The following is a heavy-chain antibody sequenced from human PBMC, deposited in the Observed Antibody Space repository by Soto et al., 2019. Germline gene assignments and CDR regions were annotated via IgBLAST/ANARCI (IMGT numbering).Heavy chain of an antibody. CDR3: ARDEGMGYCSSTSCHMLDV. D-gene: IGHD2-2*02. J-gene: IGHJ6*02. CDR2: IIPIFGTA. CDR1: GGTFSSYA. V-gene: IGHV1-69*01. Sequence: QVQLVQSGAEVKKPGSSVKVSCKASGGTFSSYAISWVRQAPGQGLEWMGGIIPIFGTANYAQKFQGRVTMNADESTSPAYMELSSLRSEDTAVYYCARDEGMGYCSSTSCHMLDVWGQGTTVTVSS.